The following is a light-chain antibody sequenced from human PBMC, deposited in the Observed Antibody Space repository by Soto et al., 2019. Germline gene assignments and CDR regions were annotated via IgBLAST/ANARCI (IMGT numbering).Light chain of an antibody. V-gene: IGKV1-9*01. CDR1: QGINSH. CDR3: QQVETYPWT. CDR2: AAS. Sequence: DIQLTQSPSFLSASVGDRVTITCRASQGINSHLAWYQQGPGKAPKLLIYAASTLQSGVPSRFSGSGSGTDFTLTINALQPEDSATYFCQQVETYPWTFGQGTKVDIK. J-gene: IGKJ1*01.